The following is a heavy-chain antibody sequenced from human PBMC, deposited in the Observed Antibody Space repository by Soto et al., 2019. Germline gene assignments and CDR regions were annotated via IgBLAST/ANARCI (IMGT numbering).Heavy chain of an antibody. V-gene: IGHV1-18*01. CDR3: ARDDPPRYYDFWSGYYTGWFDP. Sequence: ASVKVSCKASGYTFTSYGISWVRQAPGQGLEWMGWISAYNGNTYYAQKLQGRVTMTTDTSTSTAYMELRSLRSDDTAVYYCARDDPPRYYDFWSGYYTGWFDPWGQGTLVTVSS. CDR2: ISAYNGNT. CDR1: GYTFTSYG. J-gene: IGHJ5*02. D-gene: IGHD3-3*01.